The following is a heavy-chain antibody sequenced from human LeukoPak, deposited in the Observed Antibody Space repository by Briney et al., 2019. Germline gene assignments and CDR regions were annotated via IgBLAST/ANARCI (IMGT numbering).Heavy chain of an antibody. Sequence: GGSLRLSCAASGFTFDDYAMHWVRQAPGKGLEWVSGISWNSGSIRYADSVKGRFTISRDNAKNSLYLQMNSLRAEDTALYYSAKAGPGTVVTRGFDYWGQGTLVTVSS. V-gene: IGHV3-9*01. CDR3: AKAGPGTVVTRGFDY. CDR1: GFTFDDYA. D-gene: IGHD4-23*01. J-gene: IGHJ4*02. CDR2: ISWNSGSI.